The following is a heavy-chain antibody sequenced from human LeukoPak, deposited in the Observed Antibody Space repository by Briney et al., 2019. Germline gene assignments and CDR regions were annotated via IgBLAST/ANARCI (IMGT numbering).Heavy chain of an antibody. CDR2: IYFSGST. J-gene: IGHJ1*01. CDR3: ARGYPTSMGSEYFQH. CDR1: GGSISSGSYY. D-gene: IGHD5-24*01. V-gene: IGHV4-39*01. Sequence: ADCLSLTCTVSGGSISSGSYYWGWIRQPPGKGLEWIGSIYFSGSTYYNPSLKSRVTISVDTSKNQFSLKLSSVTAADTAVYYCARGYPTSMGSEYFQHWGQGTLVTVSS.